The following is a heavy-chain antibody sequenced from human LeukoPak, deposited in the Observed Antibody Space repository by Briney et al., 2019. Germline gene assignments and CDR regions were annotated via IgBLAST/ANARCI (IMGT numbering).Heavy chain of an antibody. D-gene: IGHD6-19*01. CDR3: ARDRDSSGLYGGADL. V-gene: IGHV3-21*03. CDR2: ISSTNGHT. CDR1: GFSFSFSN. Sequence: GGSLRLSCAASGFSFSFSNMNWVRQAPGKGLEWVSYISSTNGHTYYADSVNGRFTISRDTAKNSLYLQMNSLRVEDTAIYFCARDRDSSGLYGGADLWGQGVLVTVSS. J-gene: IGHJ5*02.